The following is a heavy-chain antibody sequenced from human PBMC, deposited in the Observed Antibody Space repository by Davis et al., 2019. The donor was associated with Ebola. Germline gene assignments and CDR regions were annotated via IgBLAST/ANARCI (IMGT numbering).Heavy chain of an antibody. J-gene: IGHJ5*02. Sequence: ASVHVSCKASLYILPSSDISPLGHPLRQDLEWQGGTSVHNGNTNNVQTSQGRVTITRDTSASTAYMELSSLRSGDTAVYYCARVGWNGGPWNWFDTWGQGTLVTVSS. CDR3: ARVGWNGGPWNWFDT. CDR1: LYILPSSD. V-gene: IGHV1-18*04. CDR2: TSVHNGNT. D-gene: IGHD1-1*01.